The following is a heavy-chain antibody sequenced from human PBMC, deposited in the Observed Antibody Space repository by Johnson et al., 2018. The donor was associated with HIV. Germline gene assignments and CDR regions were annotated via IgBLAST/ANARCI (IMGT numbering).Heavy chain of an antibody. V-gene: IGHV3-30-3*01. CDR3: ARETYNWAGGDAFDI. CDR2: FSYDGSNK. Sequence: QVQLVESGGGVVQPGRSLRLSCAASGFTFSSYTMHWVRQAPGKGREWVAFFSYDGSNKYYADDLKGRFTISRDISTTTLYRQMNSTRAEDTAVYYCARETYNWAGGDAFDIWGQGTMVTVSS. D-gene: IGHD1-20*01. CDR1: GFTFSSYT. J-gene: IGHJ3*02.